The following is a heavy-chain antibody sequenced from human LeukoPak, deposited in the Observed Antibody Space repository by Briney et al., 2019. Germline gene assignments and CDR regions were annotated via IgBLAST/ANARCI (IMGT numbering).Heavy chain of an antibody. V-gene: IGHV1-3*03. CDR2: INAGNGNT. J-gene: IGHJ6*03. CDR3: ATGHYYMDV. Sequence: ASVKVSCKASGGTFSSYAISWVRQAPGQRLEWMGWINAGNGNTKYSQEFQGRVTITRDTSASTAYMELSSLRSEDMAVYYCATGHYYMDVWGKGTTVTVSS. CDR1: GGTFSSYA. D-gene: IGHD7-27*01.